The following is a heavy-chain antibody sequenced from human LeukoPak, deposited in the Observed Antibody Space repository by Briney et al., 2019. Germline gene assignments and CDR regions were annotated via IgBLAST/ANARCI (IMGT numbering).Heavy chain of an antibody. D-gene: IGHD6-25*01. CDR1: GGSISSSNYY. CDR2: INHSGST. V-gene: IGHV4-39*01. CDR3: ARQSAIRATDY. Sequence: PSETLSLTCTVSGGSISSSNYYWSWIRQPPGKGLEWIGEINHSGSTNYNPSLKSRVTISVDTSKNQFSLKLSSVTAADTAVYYCARQSAIRATDYWGQGTLVTVSS. J-gene: IGHJ4*02.